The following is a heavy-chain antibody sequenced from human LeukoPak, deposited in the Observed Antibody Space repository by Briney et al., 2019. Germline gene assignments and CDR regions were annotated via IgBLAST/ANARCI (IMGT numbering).Heavy chain of an antibody. V-gene: IGHV4-28*01. D-gene: IGHD1-26*01. CDR3: VRILGRYQEGMDV. Sequence: SETLSLTCTVYGYSISSGYYWGWVRQPPGTGLQWIATTYEGASLKSRVTISLDTSKNQFFLRLTSVTAADTAVYYCVRILGRYQEGMDVWGPGITVTVSS. CDR1: GYSISSGYY. CDR2: T. J-gene: IGHJ6*02.